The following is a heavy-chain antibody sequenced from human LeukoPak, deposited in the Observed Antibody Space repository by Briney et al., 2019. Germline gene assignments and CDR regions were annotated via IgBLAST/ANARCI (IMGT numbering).Heavy chain of an antibody. J-gene: IGHJ6*03. Sequence: SETLSLTCTVSGDSISSYYWSWIRQPAGKGLEWIGRIYTSGSTNYNPSLKSRVTISVDTSKNQFSLKLSSVTAADTAVYYCARVRVVYPSTNFYYYYMDVWGKGTTVTISS. D-gene: IGHD2-15*01. CDR1: GDSISSYY. CDR3: ARVRVVYPSTNFYYYYMDV. CDR2: IYTSGST. V-gene: IGHV4-4*07.